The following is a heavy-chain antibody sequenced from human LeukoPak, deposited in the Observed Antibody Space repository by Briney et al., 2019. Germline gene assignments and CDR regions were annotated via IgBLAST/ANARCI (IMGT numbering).Heavy chain of an antibody. Sequence: SGGSLRLSCAASGSTSSSYRLNGVRRLQGKGLGWVSSISSSSSYIYYADSVKGRFTISRDNAKNSLYLQMNSLRAEDTAVYYCARGTPYNWNYLGDYWGQGTLVTVSS. J-gene: IGHJ4*02. CDR3: ARGTPYNWNYLGDY. D-gene: IGHD1-7*01. CDR1: GSTSSSYR. V-gene: IGHV3-21*01. CDR2: ISSSSSYI.